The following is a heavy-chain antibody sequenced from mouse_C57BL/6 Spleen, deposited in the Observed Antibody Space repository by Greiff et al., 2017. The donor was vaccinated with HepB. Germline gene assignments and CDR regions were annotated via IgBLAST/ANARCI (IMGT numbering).Heavy chain of an antibody. CDR2: ISDGGSYT. CDR3: ARDRAMNSFAY. Sequence: EVKVVESGGGLVKPGGSLKLSCAASGFTFSSYAMSWVRQTPEKRLEWVATISDGGSYTYYPDKVKGRFTISRDNAKNNLYLQMSHLKSEDTAMYYCARDRAMNSFAYWGQGPLVTVSA. J-gene: IGHJ3*01. V-gene: IGHV5-4*01. D-gene: IGHD3-1*01. CDR1: GFTFSSYA.